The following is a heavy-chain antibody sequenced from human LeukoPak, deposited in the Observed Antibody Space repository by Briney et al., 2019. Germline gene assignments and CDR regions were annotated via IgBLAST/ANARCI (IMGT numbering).Heavy chain of an antibody. CDR1: GFTFSNYA. CDR3: AKDGGTWNDSDY. Sequence: PGGSLRLSCAASGFTFSNYAMNWVRQAPGKGLEWVSSVSAGGGETFYGDSVKGRFIVSRDNSKNTLYLQMKTLRAEDTATYYCAKDGGTWNDSDYWGQGTLVTVSS. D-gene: IGHD1-1*01. J-gene: IGHJ4*02. V-gene: IGHV3-23*01. CDR2: VSAGGGET.